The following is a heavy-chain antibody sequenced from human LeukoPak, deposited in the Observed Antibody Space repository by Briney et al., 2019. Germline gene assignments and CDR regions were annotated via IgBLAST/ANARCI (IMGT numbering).Heavy chain of an antibody. Sequence: SQTLSLTCAISGDSVSSNSAAWNWIRQSPSRGLEWLGRTYYRSKWYNDYAVSVKSRITINPNTSKKQFSLQLNSVTPEDTAVYYCARESGNLGSSWLEYYFDYWGQGTLVTVSS. J-gene: IGHJ4*02. D-gene: IGHD6-13*01. CDR1: GDSVSSNSAA. CDR2: TYYRSKWYN. V-gene: IGHV6-1*01. CDR3: ARESGNLGSSWLEYYFDY.